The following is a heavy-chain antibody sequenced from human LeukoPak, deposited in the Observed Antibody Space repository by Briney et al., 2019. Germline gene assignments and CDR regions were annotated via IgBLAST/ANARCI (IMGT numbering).Heavy chain of an antibody. J-gene: IGHJ6*02. CDR3: AKASYSSGWYGTYYYYGMDV. CDR2: ISGSGGST. V-gene: IGHV3-23*01. Sequence: PGGSLRLSCAASGFTFSSYATSWVRQAPGKGLEWVSAISGSGGSTYYADSVKGRFTISRDNSKNTLYLQMNSLRAEDTAVYYCAKASYSSGWYGTYYYYGMDVWGQGTTVTVSS. D-gene: IGHD6-19*01. CDR1: GFTFSSYA.